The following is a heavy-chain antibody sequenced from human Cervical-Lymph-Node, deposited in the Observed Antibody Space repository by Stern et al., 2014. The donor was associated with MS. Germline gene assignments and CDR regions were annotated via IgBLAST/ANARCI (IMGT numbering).Heavy chain of an antibody. D-gene: IGHD6-19*01. J-gene: IGHJ6*02. CDR1: GYTFTSYY. CDR2: INPSGGSK. CDR3: AREVAGHRLGMMDV. Sequence: VQLVQSGAEVKKPGASVKVSCKASGYTFTSYYMPWVRQAPGQGLERMGIINPSGGSKSYAQKVQGRVTMTRDTSTSTVYMEVRSLRSEDTAVYYCAREVAGHRLGMMDVWGQGTTVTVSS. V-gene: IGHV1-46*01.